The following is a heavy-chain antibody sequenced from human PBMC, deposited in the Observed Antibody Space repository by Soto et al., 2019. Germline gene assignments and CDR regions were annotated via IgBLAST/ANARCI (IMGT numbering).Heavy chain of an antibody. D-gene: IGHD3-10*01. CDR3: ARHRVRYYGSGSLLPYYYYMDV. J-gene: IGHJ6*03. CDR2: IYYSGST. Sequence: QLQLQESGPGLVKPSETLSLTCTVSGGSISSSSYYWGWIRQPPGKGLEWIGSIYYSGSTYYNPSLKSRVTISVDTSKNQFSLKLSSVTAADTAVYYCARHRVRYYGSGSLLPYYYYMDVWGKGTTVTVSS. CDR1: GGSISSSSYY. V-gene: IGHV4-39*01.